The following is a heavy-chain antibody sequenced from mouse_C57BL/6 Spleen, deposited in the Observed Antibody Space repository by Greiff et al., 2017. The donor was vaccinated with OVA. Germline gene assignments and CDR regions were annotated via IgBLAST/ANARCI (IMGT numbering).Heavy chain of an antibody. CDR3: ARDRSRTFDY. D-gene: IGHD1-1*01. V-gene: IGHV5-4*01. CDR2: ISDGGSYT. J-gene: IGHJ2*01. Sequence: EVQRVESGGGLVKPGGSLKLSCAASGFTFSSYAMSWVRQTPEKRLEWVATISDGGSYTYYPDNVKGRFTISRDNAKNNLYLQMSHLKSEDTAMYYCARDRSRTFDYWGQGTTLTVSS. CDR1: GFTFSSYA.